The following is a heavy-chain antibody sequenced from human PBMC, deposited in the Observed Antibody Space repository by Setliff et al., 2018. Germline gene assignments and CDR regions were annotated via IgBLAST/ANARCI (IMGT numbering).Heavy chain of an antibody. V-gene: IGHV4-38-2*02. CDR1: GGSISSGYY. J-gene: IGHJ4*02. Sequence: SETLSLTCTVSGGSISSGYYWGWIRQPPGKGLEWIGSIYHSGSTYYNPSLKSRVTISVDTSKNQFSLKLSSVTAADTALYYCTVYNTGSSKDHYWGQGTPVTVSS. CDR3: TVYNTGSSKDHY. D-gene: IGHD2-8*02. CDR2: IYHSGST.